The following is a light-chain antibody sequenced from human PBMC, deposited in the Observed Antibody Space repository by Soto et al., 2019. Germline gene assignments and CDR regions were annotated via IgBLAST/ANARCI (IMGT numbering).Light chain of an antibody. V-gene: IGKV3-20*01. CDR3: QQYGSSGT. CDR1: QSVSSD. CDR2: GAS. J-gene: IGKJ1*01. Sequence: EIVLTQSPATLSVSPRERATLSCRAGQSVSSDLAWYQQKPGQAPRLLMYGASSRATGIPDRLSGSGSGTDFTLTISRLEPEDFAVYYCQQYGSSGTFGQGTMV.